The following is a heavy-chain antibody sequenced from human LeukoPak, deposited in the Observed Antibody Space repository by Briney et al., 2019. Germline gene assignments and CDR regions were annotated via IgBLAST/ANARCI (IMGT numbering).Heavy chain of an antibody. Sequence: GGSLRLSCAASGFTFSSYAMHWVRQAPGKGLEWVAVISYDGSNKYYADSVKGRFTISRDNSKNTLYLQMNSLRAEDTAVYYCARGEGGKVQPFDYWGQGALVTVSS. CDR1: GFTFSSYA. J-gene: IGHJ4*02. CDR3: ARGEGGKVQPFDY. V-gene: IGHV3-30*04. D-gene: IGHD1-1*01. CDR2: ISYDGSNK.